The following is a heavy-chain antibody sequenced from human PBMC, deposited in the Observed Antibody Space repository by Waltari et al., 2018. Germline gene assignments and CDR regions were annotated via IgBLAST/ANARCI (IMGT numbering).Heavy chain of an antibody. J-gene: IGHJ4*02. Sequence: EVKLVDSGVGLVQPGGSLRLSCAASGFMFSTNWMSWVRQAPGKGLEWVANIKEDGSEEYYVDSVKGRFTISRDNAKTSLYLQMNSLRVEDTAVYYCARDGDGYPDWGQGSLVIVSS. D-gene: IGHD5-12*01. CDR1: GFMFSTNW. CDR2: IKEDGSEE. V-gene: IGHV3-7*01. CDR3: ARDGDGYPD.